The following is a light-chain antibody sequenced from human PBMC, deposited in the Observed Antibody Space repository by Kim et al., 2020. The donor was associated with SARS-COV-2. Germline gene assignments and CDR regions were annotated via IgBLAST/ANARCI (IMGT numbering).Light chain of an antibody. CDR3: ATWDEGLNGPV. Sequence: QSALTQPPSASGTPGQRVTVSCSGGSSNIGTNTVNWYQQLPGKAPKILIYKNNQRPSGVPDRFSGSKSGTSASLAIGGLQSKDEADYYCATWDEGLNGPVFGGGTKLTVL. V-gene: IGLV1-44*01. CDR2: KNN. CDR1: SSNIGTNT. J-gene: IGLJ2*01.